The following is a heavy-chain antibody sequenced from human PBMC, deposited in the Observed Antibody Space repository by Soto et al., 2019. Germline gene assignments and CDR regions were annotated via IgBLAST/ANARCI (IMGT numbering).Heavy chain of an antibody. CDR1: GGTFSNSA. J-gene: IGHJ4*02. D-gene: IGHD6-6*01. CDR3: ARPSGLLGQDFALVDY. CDR2: IFPIFTTT. Sequence: QVQLVQSGAEVRRPGSSLKVSCTASGGTFSNSAIAWVRQAPGQGLEWLGMIFPIFTTTYYAQKFKDRLTISADGSTSSAYMKLSGLKSEDKAVYLCARPSGLLGQDFALVDYWGQGTLVTVSS. V-gene: IGHV1-69*18.